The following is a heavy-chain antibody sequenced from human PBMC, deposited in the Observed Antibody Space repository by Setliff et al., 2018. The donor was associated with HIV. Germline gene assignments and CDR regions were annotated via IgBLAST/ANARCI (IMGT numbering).Heavy chain of an antibody. J-gene: IGHJ5*02. CDR1: GESFSGYY. Sequence: SETLSLTCAVYGESFSGYYWSWVRQSPGKGLEWIGEIYHTGSTNYNPSLKSRVTISVDTSKNQFSLRLTSVTAADTAMYYCARRGRTGNSYVLSWFDPWGQGTLVTVSS. CDR3: ARRGRTGNSYVLSWFDP. CDR2: IYHTGST. V-gene: IGHV4-34*01. D-gene: IGHD3-10*02.